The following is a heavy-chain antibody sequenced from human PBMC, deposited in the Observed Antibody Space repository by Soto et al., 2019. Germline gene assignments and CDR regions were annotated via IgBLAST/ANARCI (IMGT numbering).Heavy chain of an antibody. Sequence: QVQLVQSGADLKRPGSSVKVSCKASGDTFSSYTVGWVRQAPGQGLEWMGGIIPISGSASYAQKFQGRVTITADESTAYMELSSLTSKDTAVYYCASRYHLPLSAGGSGDTEFFLHWGQGTLVTVSS. D-gene: IGHD1-20*01. CDR3: ASRYHLPLSAGGSGDTEFFLH. CDR2: IIPISGSA. V-gene: IGHV1-69*01. CDR1: GDTFSSYT. J-gene: IGHJ1*01.